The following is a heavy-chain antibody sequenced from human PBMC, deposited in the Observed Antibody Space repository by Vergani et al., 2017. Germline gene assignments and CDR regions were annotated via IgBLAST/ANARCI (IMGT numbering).Heavy chain of an antibody. CDR3: ANFPLLTGTVDY. J-gene: IGHJ4*02. CDR1: GFTFSSYA. D-gene: IGHD1-7*01. CDR2: ISGSGGST. Sequence: EVNMLESGGGLVQSGGSLRLSCAASGFTFSSYAMSWVRQAPGKGLEWVSAISGSGGSTYYADSVKGRFTISRDNSKNTLYLQMNSLRAEDTAVYYCANFPLLTGTVDYWGQGTLVTVSS. V-gene: IGHV3-23*01.